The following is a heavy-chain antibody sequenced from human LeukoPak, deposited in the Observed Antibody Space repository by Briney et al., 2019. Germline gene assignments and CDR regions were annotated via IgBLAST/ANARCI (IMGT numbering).Heavy chain of an antibody. Sequence: SETLSLTCAVYGGSFSGYYWSWIRQPPGKGLEWIGEINHSGSTNYNPSLKSRVTISVDTSKNQFALKLSSVTAADTALYYCARHSASVWLGDYYYMDVWGKGTTVTISS. V-gene: IGHV4-34*01. J-gene: IGHJ6*03. CDR1: GGSFSGYY. D-gene: IGHD3-10*01. CDR2: INHSGST. CDR3: ARHSASVWLGDYYYMDV.